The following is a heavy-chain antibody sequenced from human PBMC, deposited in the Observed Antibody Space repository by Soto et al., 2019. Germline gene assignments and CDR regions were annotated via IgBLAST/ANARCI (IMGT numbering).Heavy chain of an antibody. Sequence: GASVKVSCKASGGTFSSYAISWVRQAPGQGLEWMGGIIPIFGTANYAQKFQGRVTITADESTSTAYMELSSLRSEDTAVYYCARARLVTMNHHPHYFDYWGQGTLVTVSS. V-gene: IGHV1-69*13. D-gene: IGHD3-22*01. CDR2: IIPIFGTA. CDR1: GGTFSSYA. J-gene: IGHJ4*02. CDR3: ARARLVTMNHHPHYFDY.